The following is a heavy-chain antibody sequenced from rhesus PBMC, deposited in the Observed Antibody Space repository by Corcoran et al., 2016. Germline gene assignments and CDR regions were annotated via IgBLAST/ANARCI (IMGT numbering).Heavy chain of an antibody. Sequence: QVQLQESGPGLVKPSETLSLTCAVSGGSFSGYYWGWIRQPPGKGLEWIGYISGSSGSTDYNPSLKSRVTISTDTSKNQFSLKLSSVTTADTAVYYCARVRGPSPDYWGQGVLVTVSS. V-gene: IGHV4-165*01. D-gene: IGHD5-42*01. J-gene: IGHJ4*01. CDR1: GGSFSGYY. CDR3: ARVRGPSPDY. CDR2: ISGSSGST.